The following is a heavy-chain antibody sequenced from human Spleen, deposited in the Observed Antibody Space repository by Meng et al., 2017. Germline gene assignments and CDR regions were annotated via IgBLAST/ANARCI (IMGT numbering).Heavy chain of an antibody. D-gene: IGHD6-19*01. J-gene: IGHJ4*02. V-gene: IGHV4-59*01. CDR3: AALIAVAGTFDY. Sequence: SETLSLTCTVSGGSISSYYWSWIRQPPGKGLEWIGYIYYIGSTKYNPSLKSRVTISVDMTKNQFSLKLSSVTAADTAVYYCAALIAVAGTFDYWGRGTLVTVSS. CDR2: IYYIGST. CDR1: GGSISSYY.